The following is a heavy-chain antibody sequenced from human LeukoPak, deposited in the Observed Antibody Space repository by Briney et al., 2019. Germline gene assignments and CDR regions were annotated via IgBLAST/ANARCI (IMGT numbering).Heavy chain of an antibody. V-gene: IGHV3-9*01. CDR2: ISWNSGNV. CDR3: VKDRGFGSGSYGHFDY. Sequence: PGGSLRLSCAASGFTFDDYAIHWVRQAPGKGLEWVSDISWNSGNVGYADSVKGRFTISRDNAKDSVYLQMNSLRSEDTAFYYCVKDRGFGSGSYGHFDYWGQGALVTVSS. J-gene: IGHJ4*02. CDR1: GFTFDDYA. D-gene: IGHD3-10*01.